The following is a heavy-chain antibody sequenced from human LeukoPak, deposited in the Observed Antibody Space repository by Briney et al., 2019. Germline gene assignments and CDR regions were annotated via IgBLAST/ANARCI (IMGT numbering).Heavy chain of an antibody. Sequence: PSETLSLTCAVSGGSISSGGYYWSWIRQPPGKGLEWIGEINHSGSTNYNPSLKSRVTISVDTSKNQFSLKLSSVTAADTAVYYCASRASDTVVQNINWFDPWGQGTLVTVSS. V-gene: IGHV4-34*01. D-gene: IGHD4-23*01. CDR2: INHSGST. J-gene: IGHJ5*02. CDR1: GGSISSGGYY. CDR3: ASRASDTVVQNINWFDP.